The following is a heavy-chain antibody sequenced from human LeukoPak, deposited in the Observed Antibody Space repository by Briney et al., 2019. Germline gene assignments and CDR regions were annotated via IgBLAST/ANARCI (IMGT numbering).Heavy chain of an antibody. V-gene: IGHV3-11*01. CDR3: ARRPVIVTTSLFDY. J-gene: IGHJ4*02. D-gene: IGHD5-12*01. Sequence: GGSLRLSCAGSGFTFSDYYMTWIRQAPGKGLEWVSYISSSGSTMYYADSVKGRFTISRDNAKTSLYLQMNSLRAEDTAVYYCARRPVIVTTSLFDYWGQGTLVTVSS. CDR1: GFTFSDYY. CDR2: ISSSGSTM.